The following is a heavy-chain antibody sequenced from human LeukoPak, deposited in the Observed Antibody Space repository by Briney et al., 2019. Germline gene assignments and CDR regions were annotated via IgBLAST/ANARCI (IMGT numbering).Heavy chain of an antibody. CDR2: ISYDGSNK. V-gene: IGHV3-30*18. CDR1: GSTFSSYG. Sequence: GGSLRLSCAASGSTFSSYGIHWVRQAPGKGLEWVAVISYDGSNKYYADSVKGRFTISRDNSKNTMYLQMNSLRAEDTAMYYCAKDGSGLTYSFDQWGQGTLVTVSS. D-gene: IGHD5-12*01. J-gene: IGHJ4*02. CDR3: AKDGSGLTYSFDQ.